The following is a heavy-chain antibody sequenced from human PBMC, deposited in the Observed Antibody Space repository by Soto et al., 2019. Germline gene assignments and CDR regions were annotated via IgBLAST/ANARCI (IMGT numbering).Heavy chain of an antibody. D-gene: IGHD2-21*02. CDR2: ISNSSSTI. V-gene: IGHV3-48*02. CDR1: GLTLSSYN. J-gene: IGHJ2*01. CDR3: ARFPIVVVTAMKFWYFDL. Sequence: GGSLRLSCAPSGLTLSSYNMNWVRQATGTGLEWVSYISNSSSTIYYADSVKGRFTVSRDNAKNSLYLQMNSLRDEDTAVYYCARFPIVVVTAMKFWYFDLWGRGTLVTVSS.